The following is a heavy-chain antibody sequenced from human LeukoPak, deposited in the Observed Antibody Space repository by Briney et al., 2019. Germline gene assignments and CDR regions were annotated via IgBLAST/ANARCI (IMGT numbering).Heavy chain of an antibody. Sequence: GGSLRLSCTASGLSFSNFAMTWVRQAPGKGLEWASVISASGTDTYYADSVKGRFTISRDNSQNTLYLHMNSLRAEDTAVYYCAKDQTAAVGQLDYWGQGTVVTVSS. J-gene: IGHJ4*02. V-gene: IGHV3-23*01. CDR2: ISASGTDT. CDR3: AKDQTAAVGQLDY. D-gene: IGHD6-25*01. CDR1: GLSFSNFA.